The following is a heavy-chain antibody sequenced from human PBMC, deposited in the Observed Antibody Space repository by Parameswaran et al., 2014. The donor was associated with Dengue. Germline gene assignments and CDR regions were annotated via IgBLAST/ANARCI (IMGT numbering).Heavy chain of an antibody. Sequence: RWIRQPPGKGLEWIGYIYYSGSTNYNPSLKSRVTISVDTSKNQFSLKLSSVTAADTAVYYCARGYYDSSGYYPPIDYWGQGTLVTVSS. CDR3: ARGYYDSSGYYPPIDY. J-gene: IGHJ4*02. CDR2: IYYSGST. V-gene: IGHV4-59*01. D-gene: IGHD3-22*01.